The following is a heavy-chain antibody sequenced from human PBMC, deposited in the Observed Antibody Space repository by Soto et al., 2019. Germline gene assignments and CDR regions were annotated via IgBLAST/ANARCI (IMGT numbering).Heavy chain of an antibody. Sequence: GGSLRLSCAASGFTFSSYAMNWVRQAPGKGLEWVSFISGTGGSTYYADSVKGRFSISRDNSKNTLYLQMNSLRDEDTAVYYCAKDNIVVVGYCFDSWGQGTLVTVSS. CDR2: ISGTGGST. D-gene: IGHD2-2*01. CDR3: AKDNIVVVGYCFDS. CDR1: GFTFSSYA. V-gene: IGHV3-23*01. J-gene: IGHJ4*02.